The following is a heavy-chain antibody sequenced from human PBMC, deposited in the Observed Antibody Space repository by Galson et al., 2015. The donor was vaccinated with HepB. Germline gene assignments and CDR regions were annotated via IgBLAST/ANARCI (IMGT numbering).Heavy chain of an antibody. CDR2: INPNSGGT. CDR1: GYTFTGYY. CDR3: ARGGIAAGTPNYYYYYMDV. Sequence: SVKVSCKASGYTFTGYYMHWVRQAPGQGLEWMGWINPNSGGTNYAQKFQGWVTMTRDTSISTAYMELSRLRSDDTAVYYCARGGIAAGTPNYYYYYMDVWGKGTTVTVSS. V-gene: IGHV1-2*04. D-gene: IGHD6-13*01. J-gene: IGHJ6*03.